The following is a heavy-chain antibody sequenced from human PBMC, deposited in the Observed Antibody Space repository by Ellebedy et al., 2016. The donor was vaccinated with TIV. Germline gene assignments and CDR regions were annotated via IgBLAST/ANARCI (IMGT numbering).Heavy chain of an antibody. CDR2: IYHSGTT. V-gene: IGHV4-4*02. CDR3: ARGLPAAWELAGA. J-gene: IGHJ4*02. Sequence: SETLSLXXAVSGGSVSSDNWWSWVRQPPGKGLEWIGQIYHSGTTNYNPSLKSRVTISLDTSENQFSLKLNSVTAADTAVYFCARGLPAAWELAGAWGQGILVRVSA. CDR1: GGSVSSDNW. D-gene: IGHD6-19*01.